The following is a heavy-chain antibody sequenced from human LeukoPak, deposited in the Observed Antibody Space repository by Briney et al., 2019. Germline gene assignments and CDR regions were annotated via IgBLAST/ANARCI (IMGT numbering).Heavy chain of an antibody. CDR1: GGSISSSSYY. V-gene: IGHV4-39*07. CDR2: IYYSGST. J-gene: IGHJ5*02. Sequence: SETLSLTCTVSGGSISSSSYYWGWLRQPPGKGLEWIGGIYYSGSTYYNPSLKSRVTISVDTSKNQFSLKLSSVTAADTAVYYCARGVITMVRGVPNWFDPWGQGTLVTVSS. CDR3: ARGVITMVRGVPNWFDP. D-gene: IGHD3-10*01.